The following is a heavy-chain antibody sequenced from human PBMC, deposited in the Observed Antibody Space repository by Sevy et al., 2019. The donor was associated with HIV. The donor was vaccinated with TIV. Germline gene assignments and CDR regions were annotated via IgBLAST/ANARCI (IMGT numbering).Heavy chain of an antibody. CDR3: ARAPPVRSGDDSLNWFDP. D-gene: IGHD2-21*02. V-gene: IGHV4-59*12. CDR1: YGPISAYY. Sequence: SETLSLTCSVSYGPISAYYWNWIRQSPGKGLEWIGSIHYTGSTDYNPSLKSRVTMSLDTSKNQFSLKLKSVTAADTAIYYCARAPPVRSGDDSLNWFDPWGQGTLVTVSS. J-gene: IGHJ5*02. CDR2: IHYTGST.